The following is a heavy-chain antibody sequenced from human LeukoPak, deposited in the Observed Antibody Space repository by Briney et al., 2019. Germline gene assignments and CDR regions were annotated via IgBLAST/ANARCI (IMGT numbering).Heavy chain of an antibody. V-gene: IGHV3-30*03. CDR2: ISYDGSNK. J-gene: IGHJ4*02. CDR1: GFTFSSYG. D-gene: IGHD2-15*01. Sequence: PGGSLRLSCADSGFTFSSYGMHWVRQAPGKGLEWVSVISYDGSNKYYADSVKGRFTISRDNSKNTLYLQMNSLRSDDTAVYYCARDLRDIVVVVAATRIDYWGQGTLVTVSS. CDR3: ARDLRDIVVVVAATRIDY.